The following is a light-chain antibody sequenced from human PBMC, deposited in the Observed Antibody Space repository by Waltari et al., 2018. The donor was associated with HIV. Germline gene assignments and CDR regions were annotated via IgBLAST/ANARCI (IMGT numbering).Light chain of an antibody. V-gene: IGLV3-25*03. CDR2: KDS. CDR3: QSADSGKVV. Sequence: SYELTQPPSVSVSPGQTARITCPGDALPKQYAYWYQQKPGQAPVLVIYKDSERPSGIPERFSGSSSGTTVTLTISGVQAEDEADYYCQSADSGKVVFGGGTKLTVL. J-gene: IGLJ2*01. CDR1: ALPKQY.